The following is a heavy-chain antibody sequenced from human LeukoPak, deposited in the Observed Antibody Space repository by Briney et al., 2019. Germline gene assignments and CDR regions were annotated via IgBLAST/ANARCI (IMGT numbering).Heavy chain of an antibody. V-gene: IGHV3-74*01. D-gene: IGHD1-7*01. CDR1: GFTFSSYW. J-gene: IGHJ4*02. CDR2: INSDGSST. Sequence: GGSLRLSCAATGFTFSSYWMHWVRQAPGKGLVWVSRINSDGSSTSYADAVKGRFTISRDNAKSTLYLQMNSLRAEDTAVYYCARGGLTGTTIPYFDYWGRGTLVSVSS. CDR3: ARGGLTGTTIPYFDY.